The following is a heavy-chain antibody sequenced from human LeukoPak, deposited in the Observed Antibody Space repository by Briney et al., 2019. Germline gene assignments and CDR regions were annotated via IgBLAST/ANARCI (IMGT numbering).Heavy chain of an antibody. CDR3: GRTQQQLVPFDY. J-gene: IGHJ4*02. D-gene: IGHD6-13*01. Sequence: GRSLRLYSAASGFTFSIYTMKWVRQAPGNALYVVSSIINISIYIYYADSVKNRFTISRNNAKNSLYLQMNTLRAEDTTVYSAGRTQQQLVPFDYWGKGTMVSVS. CDR1: GFTFSIYT. CDR2: IINISIYI. V-gene: IGHV3-21*01.